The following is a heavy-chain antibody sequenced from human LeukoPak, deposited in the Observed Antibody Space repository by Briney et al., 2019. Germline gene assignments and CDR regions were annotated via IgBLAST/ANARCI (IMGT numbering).Heavy chain of an antibody. CDR2: ISGSGGST. CDR3: AKDARRAGIAGYYFDY. Sequence: GGSLRLSCAASGFTFSSYAMSWVRQAPGKGLEWVSAISGSGGSTYYEDSVKGRFTISRDNSKNTLYLQMNSLRAEDTAVYYCAKDARRAGIAGYYFDYWGQGTLVTVSS. CDR1: GFTFSSYA. D-gene: IGHD6-13*01. J-gene: IGHJ4*02. V-gene: IGHV3-23*01.